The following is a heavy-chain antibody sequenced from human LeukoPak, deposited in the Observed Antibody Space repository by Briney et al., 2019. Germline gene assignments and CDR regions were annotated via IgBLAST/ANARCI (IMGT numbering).Heavy chain of an antibody. D-gene: IGHD6-19*01. Sequence: GGSLRLSCAASGFTFSSYAMSWVRQAPGKGLEWVSAISGSGGSTYYADSVKGRFTISRDNSKNTLYLQMNSLRAEDTAVYYCAKDSRPYSSGSTPVDYWGQGTLVTVSS. CDR2: ISGSGGST. CDR3: AKDSRPYSSGSTPVDY. J-gene: IGHJ4*02. CDR1: GFTFSSYA. V-gene: IGHV3-23*01.